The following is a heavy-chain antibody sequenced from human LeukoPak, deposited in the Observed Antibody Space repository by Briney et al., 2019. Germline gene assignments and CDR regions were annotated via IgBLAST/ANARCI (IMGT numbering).Heavy chain of an antibody. D-gene: IGHD6-6*01. J-gene: IGHJ4*02. V-gene: IGHV3-23*01. CDR1: GFTFSSYA. CDR2: ISGIGDST. Sequence: AGGSLRLSCAASGFTFSSYAMSWVRQAPGKGLEWVSVISGIGDSTYYTDSVKGRFTISRDNSKNTLYLQMNRLRVEDTAVYYCARFFIYSSLSDPLTDDWGQGTLVTVSS. CDR3: ARFFIYSSLSDPLTDD.